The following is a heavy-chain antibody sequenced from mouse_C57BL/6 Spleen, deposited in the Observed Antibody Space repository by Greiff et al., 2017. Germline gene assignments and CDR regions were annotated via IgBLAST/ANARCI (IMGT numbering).Heavy chain of an antibody. CDR2: IDPSDSYT. CDR3: ARGNWTYWYFDV. J-gene: IGHJ1*03. V-gene: IGHV1-69*01. CDR1: GYTFTSYW. D-gene: IGHD4-1*01. Sequence: QVQLQQSGAELVMPGASVKLSCKASGYTFTSYWMHWVKQRPGQGLEWIGEIDPSDSYTNYNQKFKGKSTLTVDKSSSTAYMQLSSLTSEDSAVYYCARGNWTYWYFDVWGTGTTVTVSS.